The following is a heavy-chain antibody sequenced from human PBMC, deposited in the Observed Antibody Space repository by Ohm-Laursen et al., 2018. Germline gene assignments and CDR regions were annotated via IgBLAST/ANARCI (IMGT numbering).Heavy chain of an antibody. CDR1: GFTFSSYS. Sequence: GSLRLSCAASGFTFSSYSMNWVRQAPGKGLEWVSSISSSSSYIYYADSVKGRFTISRDNAKNSLYLQMNSLRAEDTAVYYCARCQSGRSLSDSWGQGTLVTVSS. CDR2: ISSSSSYI. V-gene: IGHV3-21*01. D-gene: IGHD3-3*01. CDR3: ARCQSGRSLSDS. J-gene: IGHJ4*02.